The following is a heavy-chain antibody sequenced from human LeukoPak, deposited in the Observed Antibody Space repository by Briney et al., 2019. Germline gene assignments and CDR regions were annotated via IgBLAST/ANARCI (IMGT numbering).Heavy chain of an antibody. Sequence: KSGPTLVNPTQTLTLTCTFSGFSLTTSGVGVGWIRQPPKKALEGLALMNWDDQKVYSPSLQSRLSITKDTSKNQVVLTMTNVDPVDTATYYCAHRRDSGGYHYRWCFAPWGQGTLVTVSS. D-gene: IGHD3-22*01. J-gene: IGHJ5*02. CDR3: AHRRDSGGYHYRWCFAP. CDR2: MNWDDQK. CDR1: GFSLTTSGVG. V-gene: IGHV2-5*02.